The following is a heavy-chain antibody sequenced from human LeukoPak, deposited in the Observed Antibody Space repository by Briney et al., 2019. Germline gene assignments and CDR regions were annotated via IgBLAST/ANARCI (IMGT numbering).Heavy chain of an antibody. Sequence: SETLSLTCTVSGGSISSHYWSWIRQAPGKGLEWIGYIFYSGSTNYNPSLKSRVTISVDTSKNQFSLKLSSVTAADTAMYYCARLIGDIAVSGTSWFDPWGQGTLVTVSS. V-gene: IGHV4-59*11. CDR2: IFYSGST. J-gene: IGHJ5*02. CDR1: GGSISSHY. CDR3: ARLIGDIAVSGTSWFDP. D-gene: IGHD6-19*01.